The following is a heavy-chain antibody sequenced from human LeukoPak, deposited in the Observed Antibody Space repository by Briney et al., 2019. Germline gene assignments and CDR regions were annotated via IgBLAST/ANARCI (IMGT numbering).Heavy chain of an antibody. D-gene: IGHD1-26*01. J-gene: IGHJ4*02. CDR2: IYYSGST. CDR1: GGSISSYY. CDR3: ARGGGNSGSYDFDY. V-gene: IGHV4-59*01. Sequence: KPSETLSLTCTVSGGSISSYYWSWIRQPPGKGLEWIGYIYYSGSTNYNPSLKSRVTISVDTSKNQFSLKLSSVTAADTAVYYCARGGGNSGSYDFDYWGQGTLVTVSS.